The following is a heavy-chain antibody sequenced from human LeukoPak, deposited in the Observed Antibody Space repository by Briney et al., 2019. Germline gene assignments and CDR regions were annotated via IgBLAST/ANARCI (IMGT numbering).Heavy chain of an antibody. CDR1: GFTFDDYA. Sequence: GGSLRLSCAASGFTFDDYAMHWVGQAPGKGLEWVSLISGDGGSTYYADSVKGRFTISRDKSKNSLYLQMNSLRTEDTALYYCANDYCSSTSCLNYWGQGTLVTVSS. V-gene: IGHV3-43*02. CDR2: ISGDGGST. J-gene: IGHJ4*02. CDR3: ANDYCSSTSCLNY. D-gene: IGHD2-2*01.